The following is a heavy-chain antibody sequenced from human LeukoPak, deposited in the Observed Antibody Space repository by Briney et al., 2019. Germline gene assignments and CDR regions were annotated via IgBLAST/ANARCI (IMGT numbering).Heavy chain of an antibody. CDR3: ARDRDIAAAAYYFDY. V-gene: IGHV3-30-3*01. CDR2: ISYDGSNK. J-gene: IGHJ4*02. CDR1: GFTFSSYP. Sequence: PGGSLRLSCAASGFTFSSYPMHWVRQAPGKGLEWVAVISYDGSNKYYADSVKGRFTISRDNSKTTLYLQMNSLRAEDTAVYYCARDRDIAAAAYYFDYWGQGTLVTVSS. D-gene: IGHD6-13*01.